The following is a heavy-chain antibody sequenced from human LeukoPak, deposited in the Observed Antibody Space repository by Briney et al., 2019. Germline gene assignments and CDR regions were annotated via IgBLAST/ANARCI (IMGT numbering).Heavy chain of an antibody. CDR3: ARGGRDIVVVPAAVYYYYYMDV. D-gene: IGHD2-2*01. V-gene: IGHV1-18*04. CDR2: INSYNT. CDR1: GYTFTRHA. Sequence: GASVKVSCKASGYTFTRHAISWVRQAPGQGLEWMGWINSYNTNYEQKFQGRVLMTTDTSTTTAYMELRSLRSDDTAVYYCARGGRDIVVVPAAVYYYYYMDVWGKGTTVTISS. J-gene: IGHJ6*03.